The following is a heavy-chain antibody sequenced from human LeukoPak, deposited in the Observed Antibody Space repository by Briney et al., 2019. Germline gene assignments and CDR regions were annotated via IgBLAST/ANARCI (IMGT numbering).Heavy chain of an antibody. J-gene: IGHJ3*02. CDR1: GYTFTSFD. CDR3: ARASYCSSTSCPDAFDI. D-gene: IGHD2-2*01. CDR2: IIPIFGTA. V-gene: IGHV1-69*05. Sequence: SVKVSCKASGYTFTSFDINWVRQAPGQGLEWMGGIIPIFGTANYSQKFQGRVTITTDESTSTAYMELSSLRSEDTAVYYCARASYCSSTSCPDAFDIWGQGTMVTVSS.